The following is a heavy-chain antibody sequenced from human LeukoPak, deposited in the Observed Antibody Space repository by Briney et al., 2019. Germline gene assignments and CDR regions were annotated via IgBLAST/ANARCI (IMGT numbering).Heavy chain of an antibody. V-gene: IGHV3-23*01. D-gene: IGHD5-18*01. J-gene: IGHJ4*02. CDR3: GKTTVGYSSGQKPAWPVDY. CDR1: GFTFGSHG. Sequence: GGSLRLSCEASGFTFGSHGMYWVRQAPGKGLEWVAGIFGSGGSPHYADPVKGRFTISRDNSRNTVYLQINSLRAEDTAVYYCGKTTVGYSSGQKPAWPVDYWGQGTLVTVSS. CDR2: IFGSGGSP.